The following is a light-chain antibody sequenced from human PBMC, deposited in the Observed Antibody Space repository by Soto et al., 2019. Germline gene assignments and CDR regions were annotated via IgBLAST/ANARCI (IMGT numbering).Light chain of an antibody. CDR1: QSVGSSY. CDR3: QQYSSSPRT. J-gene: IGKJ2*01. Sequence: EIVLTQSPGTLPLSPGERATLSCRASQSVGSSYLAWYQQKPGQAPKVLIYAASNRATGIPDRFSGSGSGTDFTLTISRVEPEDFAVYYCQQYSSSPRTFGQGTKLEIK. CDR2: AAS. V-gene: IGKV3-20*01.